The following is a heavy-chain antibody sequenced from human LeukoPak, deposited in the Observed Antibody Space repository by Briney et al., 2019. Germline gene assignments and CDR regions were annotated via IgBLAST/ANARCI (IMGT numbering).Heavy chain of an antibody. CDR2: IASKTDGGAT. D-gene: IGHD3-10*01. J-gene: IGHJ4*02. V-gene: IGHV3-15*07. CDR3: TTGIRGD. CDR1: GFTFTNAW. Sequence: GGSLRLSCAASGFTFTNAWMNWVRQAPGEGLDWVGRIASKTDGGATDYAAPVKGRFTISRDDSKNTLNLQMNSLKTEDTAVYYCTTGIRGDWGQGTLVTVSS.